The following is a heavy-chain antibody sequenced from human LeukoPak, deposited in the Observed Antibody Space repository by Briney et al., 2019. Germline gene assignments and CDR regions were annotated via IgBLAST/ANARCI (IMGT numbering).Heavy chain of an antibody. D-gene: IGHD2-21*02. CDR2: INWNGGSI. J-gene: IGHJ4*02. CDR1: GFTFDDYG. V-gene: IGHV3-20*04. Sequence: GGSLRLSCVASGFTFDDYGLSWVRQAPGKGLEWVSSINWNGGSIDYADSVKGRFTISRDNAKNSIYLQMNSLRVEDTAVYYCAKDIVGGGDDYWGQGTLVIVSS. CDR3: AKDIVGGGDDY.